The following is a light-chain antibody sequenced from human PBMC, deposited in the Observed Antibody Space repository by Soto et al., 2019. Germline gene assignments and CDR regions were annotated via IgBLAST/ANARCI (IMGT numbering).Light chain of an antibody. CDR3: QQHGSSPWT. Sequence: EIVMTQSPATLSVSPGEKATLSCRASQSVSNNLAWFQQKPGQAPRLLIYGASSRATGIPDRFSGSGSGTDFTLTIGSLEPEDFAVYYCQQHGSSPWTFGQGTKVDIK. CDR2: GAS. V-gene: IGKV3-20*01. J-gene: IGKJ1*01. CDR1: QSVSNN.